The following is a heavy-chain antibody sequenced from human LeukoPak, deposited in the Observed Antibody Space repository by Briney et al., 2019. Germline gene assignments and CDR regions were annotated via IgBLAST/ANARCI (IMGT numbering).Heavy chain of an antibody. D-gene: IGHD1-1*01. J-gene: IGHJ3*02. CDR3: AKSLLTTATGTGRAFDI. CDR2: ISGTGSST. V-gene: IGHV3-23*01. Sequence: PGGSLRLSCAASGFTFSSYAMSWVRQAPGWGLEWVSSISGTGSSTHYADSVRGRLTISRDNSKNTLYLQMNSLRADDTAVYYCAKSLLTTATGTGRAFDIWGQGTMVTVSS. CDR1: GFTFSSYA.